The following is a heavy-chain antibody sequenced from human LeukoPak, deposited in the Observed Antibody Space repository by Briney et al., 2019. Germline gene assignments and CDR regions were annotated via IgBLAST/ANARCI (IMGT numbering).Heavy chain of an antibody. V-gene: IGHV4-4*07. CDR3: ARARYYNSTGYPHYYYYYMDV. CDR2: IYTGGST. Sequence: PSETLSLTRTVAGRSISSFYWSWIRQPVREGLGWVGRIYTGGSTNYNPSLKRRVTMSVDTSKNQFSQKLSPVTAAHTAVFYCARARYYNSTGYPHYYYYYMDVWGKGTTVTVSS. J-gene: IGHJ6*03. D-gene: IGHD3-22*01. CDR1: GRSISSFY.